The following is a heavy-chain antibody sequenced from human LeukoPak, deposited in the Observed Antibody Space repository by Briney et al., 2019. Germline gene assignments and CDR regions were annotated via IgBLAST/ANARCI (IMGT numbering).Heavy chain of an antibody. Sequence: PSETLSLTCTVSGYSISSGYYWGWIRQPPGKGLEWIGSIYHSGSTYYNPSLKSRVTISVDTSKNQFSLKLSSVTAADTAVYYCARDFGGYCSSTSCHDAFDIWGQGTMVTVSS. CDR3: ARDFGGYCSSTSCHDAFDI. CDR2: IYHSGST. CDR1: GYSISSGYY. J-gene: IGHJ3*02. V-gene: IGHV4-38-2*02. D-gene: IGHD2-2*03.